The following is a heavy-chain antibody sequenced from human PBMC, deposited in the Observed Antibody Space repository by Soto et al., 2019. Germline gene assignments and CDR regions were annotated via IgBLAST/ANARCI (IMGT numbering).Heavy chain of an antibody. V-gene: IGHV1-18*01. Sequence: QGQLVQSEAEVKKPGASVKFSCKASGYPFTTYGISWERQAPGQGLEWMGWIIGYNGDTNYAQKFHGRVTMTIDSSTRIAYMEVRRLTSADTAVYYCAKNEQPPYYYYGLDVWGHGTKVTVAS. CDR3: AKNEQPPYYYYGLDV. CDR1: GYPFTTYG. D-gene: IGHD1-1*01. J-gene: IGHJ6*02. CDR2: IIGYNGDT.